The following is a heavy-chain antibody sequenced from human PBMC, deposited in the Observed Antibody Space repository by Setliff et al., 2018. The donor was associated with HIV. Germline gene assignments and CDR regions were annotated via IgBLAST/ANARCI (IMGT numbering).Heavy chain of an antibody. Sequence: ETLSLTCTVSGGSFSTYYWSWIRQPAGEGPEYIGRVHSTGTTIYNPSLKSRVTISTGTSNNQFSLTSSSVTAADTAVYYCARGVLITKRVTQTGGYYYYTDVWGKGTTVTVSS. V-gene: IGHV4-4*07. CDR3: ARGVLITKRVTQTGGYYYYTDV. CDR2: VHSTGTT. CDR1: GGSFSTYY. J-gene: IGHJ6*03. D-gene: IGHD2-21*02.